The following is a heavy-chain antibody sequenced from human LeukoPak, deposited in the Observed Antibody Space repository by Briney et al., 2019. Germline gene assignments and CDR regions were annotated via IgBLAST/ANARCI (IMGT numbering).Heavy chain of an antibody. Sequence: ASVKVSCKASVYTFTSYDINWVRQATGQGLEWMGWMNPNSGNTGYAQKFQGRVTMTRNTSISTAYMELSSLRSEDTAVYYCARGATMVRGVLRANWFDPWGQGTLVTVSP. D-gene: IGHD3-10*01. J-gene: IGHJ5*02. CDR1: VYTFTSYD. V-gene: IGHV1-8*01. CDR3: ARGATMVRGVLRANWFDP. CDR2: MNPNSGNT.